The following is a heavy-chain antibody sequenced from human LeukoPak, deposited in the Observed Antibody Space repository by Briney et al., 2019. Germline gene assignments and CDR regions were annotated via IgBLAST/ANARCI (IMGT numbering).Heavy chain of an antibody. V-gene: IGHV3-21*01. Sequence: GGSLRLSCAASGFTFSSYSMNWVRQAPGKGLEWVSSISSSSSYIYYADSVKGRFTISRDNAKNSLYLQMNSLRAEDTAVYYCAREGYDSSGYHDAFDIWGQGTMVTVSS. J-gene: IGHJ3*02. D-gene: IGHD3-22*01. CDR2: ISSSSSYI. CDR3: AREGYDSSGYHDAFDI. CDR1: GFTFSSYS.